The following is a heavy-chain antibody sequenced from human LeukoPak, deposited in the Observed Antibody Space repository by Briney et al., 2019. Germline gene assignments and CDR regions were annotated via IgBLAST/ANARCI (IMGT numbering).Heavy chain of an antibody. D-gene: IGHD5-18*01. CDR2: ISGSGGNT. V-gene: IGHV3-23*01. Sequence: GGSLRLSCAASGFTFSSYAMTWVRQGPGKGLVWVSSISGSGGNTYYADSVKGRFTISRDNSRNTLYLQKNSLRAEDTAVYYCAKDTAEYTYGSSFDYWGQGTLVTVSS. CDR1: GFTFSSYA. CDR3: AKDTAEYTYGSSFDY. J-gene: IGHJ4*02.